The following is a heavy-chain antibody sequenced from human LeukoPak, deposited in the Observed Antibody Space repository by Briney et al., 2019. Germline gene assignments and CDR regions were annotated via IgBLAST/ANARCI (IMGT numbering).Heavy chain of an antibody. D-gene: IGHD3-22*01. CDR2: ISGSGGST. J-gene: IGHJ3*02. CDR1: GFTFSSYA. V-gene: IGHV3-23*01. CDR3: AKWKYYYDSSGHRSDAFVI. Sequence: GGSLRLSCAASGFTFSSYAMSWVRQAPGKGLEWVSAISGSGGSTYYADSVKGRFTISRDNSKNTLYLQMNSLRAEDTAVYYCAKWKYYYDSSGHRSDAFVIWGQGTMVTVSS.